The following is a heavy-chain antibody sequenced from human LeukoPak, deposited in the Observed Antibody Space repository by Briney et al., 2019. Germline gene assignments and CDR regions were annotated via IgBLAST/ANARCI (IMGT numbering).Heavy chain of an antibody. Sequence: GGSLRLSCAASGFTFSSSYMSWVRQAPGKGLEWVSVIYSGGSTYYADSVKGRFTISRDNSKNTLYLQMNSLRAEDTAVYYCASPPYGDYVSWGQGTLVTVSS. J-gene: IGHJ5*02. V-gene: IGHV3-53*01. CDR1: GFTFSSSY. CDR3: ASPPYGDYVS. CDR2: IYSGGST. D-gene: IGHD4-17*01.